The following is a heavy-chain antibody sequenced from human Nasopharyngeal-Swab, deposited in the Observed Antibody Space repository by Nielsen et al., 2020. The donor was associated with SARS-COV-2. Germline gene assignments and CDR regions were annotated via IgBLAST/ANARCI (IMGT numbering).Heavy chain of an antibody. CDR2: ILPMYGST. CDR3: ARGGGGNFDDPLDI. CDR1: GDTFSSSA. Sequence: SVKVSCKASGDTFSSSAICWVRQAPGQGLEWMGGILPMYGSTTYARKFEGRVTITADESTRTAHMELRSLTSDDTSIYYCARGGGGNFDDPLDIWGQGTMVTI. V-gene: IGHV1-69*13. J-gene: IGHJ3*02. D-gene: IGHD4-23*01.